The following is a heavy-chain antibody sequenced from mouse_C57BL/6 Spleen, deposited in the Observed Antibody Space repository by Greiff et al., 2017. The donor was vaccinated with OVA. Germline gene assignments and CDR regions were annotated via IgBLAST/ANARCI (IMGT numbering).Heavy chain of an antibody. V-gene: IGHV1-61*01. Sequence: VKLQQPGAELVRPGSSVKLSCKASGYTFTSYWMDWVKQRPGQGLEWIGNIYPSDSETHYNQKFKDKATLTVDKSSSTAYMQLSSLTSEDSAVYYCARLRRVDYWGQGTTLTVSS. CDR2: IYPSDSET. CDR1: GYTFTSYW. D-gene: IGHD2-12*01. J-gene: IGHJ2*01. CDR3: ARLRRVDY.